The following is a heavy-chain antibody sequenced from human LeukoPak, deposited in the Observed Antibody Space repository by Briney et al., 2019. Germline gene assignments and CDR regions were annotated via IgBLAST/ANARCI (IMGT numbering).Heavy chain of an antibody. CDR3: ARRRYGDYGDNWFDP. Sequence: AETLSLTCTVSGGSISSYYWGWIRQPPGKGLEWIGYIYYSGSTNYNPSLKSRVTISVDTSKNQFSLKLSSVTAADTAVYYCARRRYGDYGDNWFDPWGQGTLVTVSS. CDR1: GGSISSYY. V-gene: IGHV4-59*08. J-gene: IGHJ5*02. CDR2: IYYSGST. D-gene: IGHD4-17*01.